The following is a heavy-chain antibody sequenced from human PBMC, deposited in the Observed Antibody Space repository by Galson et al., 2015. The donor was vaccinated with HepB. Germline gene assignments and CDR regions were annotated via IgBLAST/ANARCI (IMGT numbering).Heavy chain of an antibody. V-gene: IGHV3-66*01. J-gene: IGHJ4*02. CDR2: IYSSGSS. CDR3: ARETIRPKYYNDTSVYYYNFDS. Sequence: SLRLSCAASGFTVSRHYMSWVRQAPGKGLEWVSVIYSSGSSYYADPVKGRFPLSRDNSKNTVFLQMKSLRAEDTAVYYCARETIRPKYYNDTSVYYYNFDSWDRGTLVTVSS. CDR1: GFTVSRHY. D-gene: IGHD3-22*01.